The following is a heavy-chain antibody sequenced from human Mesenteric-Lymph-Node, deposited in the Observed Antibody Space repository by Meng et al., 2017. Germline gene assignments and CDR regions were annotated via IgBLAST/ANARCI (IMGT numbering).Heavy chain of an antibody. D-gene: IGHD2-15*01. Sequence: GGSLRLSCAASGFTFSSYAMSWVRQAPGKGLEWVSAISGSGGSTYYADSVKGRFTISRDNSKNTLYLQMNSLRAEDTAVYYCAKSISGYCSGGSCYSANWGQGTLVTVSS. CDR1: GFTFSSYA. V-gene: IGHV3-23*01. J-gene: IGHJ4*02. CDR2: ISGSGGST. CDR3: AKSISGYCSGGSCYSAN.